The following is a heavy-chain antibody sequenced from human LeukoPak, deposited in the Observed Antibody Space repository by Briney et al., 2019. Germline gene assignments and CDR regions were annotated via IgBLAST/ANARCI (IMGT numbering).Heavy chain of an antibody. V-gene: IGHV3-21*01. D-gene: IGHD6-13*01. CDR2: ISGGSSFT. CDR1: GFIFRDYG. Sequence: GGSLRLSCVVSGFIFRDYGLSWVRQAPGKGLEWVSYISGGSSFTYYVDSVKGRFTISRDNSKNTLYLQMNSLRAEDTAVYYCASVGIAAASDYWGQGTLVTVSS. CDR3: ASVGIAAASDY. J-gene: IGHJ4*02.